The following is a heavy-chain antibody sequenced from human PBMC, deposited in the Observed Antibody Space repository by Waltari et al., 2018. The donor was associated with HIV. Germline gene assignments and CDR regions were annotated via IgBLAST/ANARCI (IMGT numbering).Heavy chain of an antibody. Sequence: EVQLVESGGGLGKPGGSLRFSCAAPDVSLRRYRMRWVRQAPGKGLEWVSSIYSGNSYLNYADSVRGRFTISRDNAKNSLFLQLNSLRVEDTAFYYCARFDGGGSGVYHWGQGTLVTVSS. V-gene: IGHV3-21*01. J-gene: IGHJ5*02. CDR1: DVSLRRYR. CDR2: IYSGNSYL. CDR3: ARFDGGGSGVYH. D-gene: IGHD2-15*01.